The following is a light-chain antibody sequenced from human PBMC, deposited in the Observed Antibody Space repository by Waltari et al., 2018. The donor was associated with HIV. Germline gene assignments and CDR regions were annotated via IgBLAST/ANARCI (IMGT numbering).Light chain of an antibody. CDR2: GNN. V-gene: IGLV1-47*01. CDR3: ATWDDSLSGWV. J-gene: IGLJ3*02. Sequence: QSVLTQPPSASGTPGQRVTIHCSGSRSNIGSKHVHWDQQNPGTAPKPLIYGNNQRPSGVPDRFSGSKSGTSASLAISGLRSEDEADYYCATWDDSLSGWVFGGGTKLTVL. CDR1: RSNIGSKH.